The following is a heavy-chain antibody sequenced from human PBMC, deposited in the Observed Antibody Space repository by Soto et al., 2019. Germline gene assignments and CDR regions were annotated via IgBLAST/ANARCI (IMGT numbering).Heavy chain of an antibody. CDR1: GFTFSSYA. Sequence: PGGSLSLSCAASGFTFSSYAMSWVRQAPGKGLEWVSAISGSGGSTYYADSVKGRFTISRDNSKNTLYLQMNSLRAEDTAVYYCAKAPIQLWSHFDYWGQGTLVTVSS. CDR3: AKAPIQLWSHFDY. V-gene: IGHV3-23*01. J-gene: IGHJ4*02. CDR2: ISGSGGST. D-gene: IGHD5-18*01.